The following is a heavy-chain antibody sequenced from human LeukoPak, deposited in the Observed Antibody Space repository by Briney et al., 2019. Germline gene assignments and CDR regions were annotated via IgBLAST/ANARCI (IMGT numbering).Heavy chain of an antibody. D-gene: IGHD3-9*01. V-gene: IGHV1-8*01. CDR2: MNPNSGNT. CDR1: GYTFTSYD. Sequence: ASVKVSCKASGYTFTSYDINWVRQATGQGLEWMGWMNPNSGNTGYAQKFQGRVTMTRNTSISTAYMELSSLRSEDTAVYYCARGRKVRWVLRYFDWGGVGLDVWGKGTTVTIPS. CDR3: ARGRKVRWVLRYFDWGGVGLDV. J-gene: IGHJ6*04.